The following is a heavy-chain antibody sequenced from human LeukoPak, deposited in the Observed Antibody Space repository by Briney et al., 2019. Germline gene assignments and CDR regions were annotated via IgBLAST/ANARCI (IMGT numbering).Heavy chain of an antibody. CDR1: GYTFTSYD. V-gene: IGHV1-8*01. J-gene: IGHJ4*02. CDR2: VNPNSGHT. CDR3: ARGAPGSYCSGGSCPYFDY. D-gene: IGHD2-15*01. Sequence: ASVKVSCKASGYTFTSYDINWVRQATGQGLEWMGWVNPNSGHTGYAQKFQGRVTVTRNTSISTAYMELSSLRSEDTAVYYCARGAPGSYCSGGSCPYFDYWGQGTLVSVSS.